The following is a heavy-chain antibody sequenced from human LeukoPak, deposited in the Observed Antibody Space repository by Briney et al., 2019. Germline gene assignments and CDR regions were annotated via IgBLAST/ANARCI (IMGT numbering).Heavy chain of an antibody. V-gene: IGHV4-30-4*08. CDR3: ARDGNRAAAEIFYYYYYMDV. J-gene: IGHJ6*03. Sequence: PSQTLSLTCTVSGGSISSGDYYWSWIRQPPGKGLEWIGYIYYSGGTYYNPSLKSRVTISVDTSKNQFSLKLSSVTAADTAVYYCARDGNRAAAEIFYYYYYMDVWGKGTTVTVSS. CDR2: IYYSGGT. CDR1: GGSISSGDYY. D-gene: IGHD6-13*01.